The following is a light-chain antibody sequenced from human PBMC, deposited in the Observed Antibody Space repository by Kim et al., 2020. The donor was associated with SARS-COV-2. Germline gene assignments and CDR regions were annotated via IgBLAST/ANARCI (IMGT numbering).Light chain of an antibody. Sequence: SPVERSPLTCRASQFVPSTLAWYQQRPGQAPRLLIYGATVRAADVPARFSGSGSGTEFTLTISSLQSEDFAVYYCQQYNNRPTWTFGQGTKVDIK. J-gene: IGKJ1*01. CDR1: QFVPST. CDR2: GAT. CDR3: QQYNNRPTWT. V-gene: IGKV3-15*01.